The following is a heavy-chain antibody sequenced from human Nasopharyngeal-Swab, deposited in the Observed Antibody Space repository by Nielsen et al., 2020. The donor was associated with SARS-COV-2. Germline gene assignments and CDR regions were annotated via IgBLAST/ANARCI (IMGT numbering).Heavy chain of an antibody. CDR3: AKTVKWAFDI. J-gene: IGHJ3*02. D-gene: IGHD1-26*01. CDR1: GFTFDDYA. Sequence: SLKISCAASGFTFDDYAMHWVRQAPGKGLEWVSGIGWNSGSIGYADSVKGRFTISRDNAKNSLYLQMNSLRAEDTALYYCAKTVKWAFDIWGQGTMVTVSS. V-gene: IGHV3-9*01. CDR2: IGWNSGSI.